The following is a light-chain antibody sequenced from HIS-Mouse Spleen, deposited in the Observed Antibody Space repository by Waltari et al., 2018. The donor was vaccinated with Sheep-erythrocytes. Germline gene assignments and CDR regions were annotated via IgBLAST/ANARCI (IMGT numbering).Light chain of an antibody. CDR1: SSDVGGYNY. CDR2: DVS. Sequence: QSALTQPRSVSGSPGQSVTISCTGTSSDVGGYNYVSWYQQHPGKAPKLMIYDVSNRPSGVPDRFSGSKSGHTASLTISGLQAEDEADYYCCSYAGSYNHVFATGTKVTVL. V-gene: IGLV2-11*01. CDR3: CSYAGSYNHV. J-gene: IGLJ1*01.